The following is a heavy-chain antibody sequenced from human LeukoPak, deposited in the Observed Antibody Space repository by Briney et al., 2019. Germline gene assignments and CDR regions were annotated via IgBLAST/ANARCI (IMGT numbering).Heavy chain of an antibody. D-gene: IGHD1-1*01. CDR2: ISSSGSYI. J-gene: IGHJ4*02. V-gene: IGHV3-21*04. CDR1: GFTFSSYS. CDR3: ARVRRQRLERIYFDS. Sequence: GGSLRLSCAASGFTFSSYSMNWVRQAPGKGLEWVSCISSSGSYIYYTDSVRGRFTISRDNAKSSLFLQMNSLGGEDTAVYFCARVRRQRLERIYFDSWGQGILVTVSS.